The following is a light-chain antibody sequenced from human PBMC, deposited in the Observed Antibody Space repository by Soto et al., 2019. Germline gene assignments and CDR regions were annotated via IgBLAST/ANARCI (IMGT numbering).Light chain of an antibody. J-gene: IGKJ1*01. CDR1: QSVSTSQ. Sequence: EIVLTQSPGTLSLSPGERATLSCRASQSVSTSQLAWYQQKPGQAPRLLIFGASSRATGIPDRFRGSGSGTDFTLTISRLEPEDFATYYCQQYNSYSWTFGQGTKVDIK. V-gene: IGKV3-20*01. CDR3: QQYNSYSWT. CDR2: GAS.